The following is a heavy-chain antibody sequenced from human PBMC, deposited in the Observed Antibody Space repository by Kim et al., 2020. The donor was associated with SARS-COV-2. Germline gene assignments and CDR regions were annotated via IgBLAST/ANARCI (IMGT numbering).Heavy chain of an antibody. CDR1: GDTFNTYA. V-gene: IGHV1-69*06. D-gene: IGHD3-3*01. CDR3: ATTAFGGSNSRYYFDF. Sequence: SVNVSCKTSGDTFNTYAISWIRQAPGQGLEWMGGMIPIFRTSRFAQKFQGRVMITVDKFTSTAYMDLSSLTSEDTAVYYCATTAFGGSNSRYYFDFWGQGTLVTVSS. J-gene: IGHJ4*02. CDR2: MIPIFRTS.